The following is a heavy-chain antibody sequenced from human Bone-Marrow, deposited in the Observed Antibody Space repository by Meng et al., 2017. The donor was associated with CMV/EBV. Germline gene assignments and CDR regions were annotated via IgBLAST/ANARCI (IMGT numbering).Heavy chain of an antibody. CDR3: VRSSGWSLFDY. D-gene: IGHD6-19*01. CDR2: VNSKNEAT. V-gene: IGHV1-2*02. Sequence: GRIGQFGVEHTQPWAQVQASCTPSGFPFSDDYKPWVRQALGQGLEWMGWVNSKNEATNYARKFQGRVSMTRDTSISTAHMELSRLMSDDTAVYYCVRSSGWSLFDYWGQGTLVTVSS. J-gene: IGHJ4*02. CDR1: GFPFSDDY.